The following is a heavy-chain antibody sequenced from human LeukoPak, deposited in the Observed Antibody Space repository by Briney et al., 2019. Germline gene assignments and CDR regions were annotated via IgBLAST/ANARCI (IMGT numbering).Heavy chain of an antibody. V-gene: IGHV4-4*07. D-gene: IGHD3-10*01. Sequence: SETLSLTCTVSGGSNSSYYWSWIRQPAGKGLEWIGRIYTSGSTNYNPSVKSRVTMSVDTSKNQFSLNLSSVTAADTAVYYCASSKGYGSGYYYYYMDVWGKGTTVTVFS. CDR2: IYTSGST. CDR1: GGSNSSYY. CDR3: ASSKGYGSGYYYYYMDV. J-gene: IGHJ6*03.